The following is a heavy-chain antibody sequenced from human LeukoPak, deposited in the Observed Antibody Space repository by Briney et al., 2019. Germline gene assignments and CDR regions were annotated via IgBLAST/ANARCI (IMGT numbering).Heavy chain of an antibody. CDR1: GGSISGYY. Sequence: SETLSLTCTVSGGSISGYYWSWIRPPAGRGLEWNGFILYSGSTYYNPSLRSRVTMSVDTSKNQFSLKLSSVTAADTAVYYCARLDSNYYYYGMDVWGQGTTVTVSS. D-gene: IGHD3/OR15-3a*01. CDR3: ARLDSNYYYYGMDV. J-gene: IGHJ6*02. CDR2: ILYSGST. V-gene: IGHV4-59*01.